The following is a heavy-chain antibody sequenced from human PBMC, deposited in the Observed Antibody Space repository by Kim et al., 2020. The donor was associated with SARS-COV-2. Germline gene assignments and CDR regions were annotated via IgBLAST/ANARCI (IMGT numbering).Heavy chain of an antibody. CDR2: K. CDR3: ATDHRGTFDN. D-gene: IGHD3-16*01. V-gene: IGHV3-7*03. Sequence: KYFMDSVKGRFTISRDNARNSLYRQMDSLRAEDTAVYYCATDHRGTFDNWGQGTLVTVSS. J-gene: IGHJ4*02.